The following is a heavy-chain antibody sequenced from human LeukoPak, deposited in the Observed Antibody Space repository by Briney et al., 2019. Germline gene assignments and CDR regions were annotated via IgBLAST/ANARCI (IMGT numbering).Heavy chain of an antibody. CDR3: ASDYVDIVATTYGTDV. D-gene: IGHD5-12*01. V-gene: IGHV4-31*03. CDR2: IYYSGST. Sequence: PSQTLSLTCTVSGGSISCGGYYWRWIRQHPGKGLEWIGYIYYSGSTYYNPSLKSRVTISVDTSKNQFSLKLSSVTAADTAVYYCASDYVDIVATTYGTDVWGQGTTVTVSS. J-gene: IGHJ6*02. CDR1: GGSISCGGYY.